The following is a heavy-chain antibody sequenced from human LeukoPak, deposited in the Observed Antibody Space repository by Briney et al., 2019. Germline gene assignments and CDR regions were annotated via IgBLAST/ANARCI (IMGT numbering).Heavy chain of an antibody. CDR3: ARDGDPYYDFWGTLDY. CDR1: GFTVSSYS. CDR2: ISSDSTYI. Sequence: RPGGSLRLSCAASGFTVSSYSMNWVRQAPGKGLEWVSAISSDSTYIYYADSMRGRFTISRDNAKNSLYLQMNSLRAEDTAVYYCARDGDPYYDFWGTLDYWGQGTLVTVSS. V-gene: IGHV3-21*01. J-gene: IGHJ4*02. D-gene: IGHD3-3*01.